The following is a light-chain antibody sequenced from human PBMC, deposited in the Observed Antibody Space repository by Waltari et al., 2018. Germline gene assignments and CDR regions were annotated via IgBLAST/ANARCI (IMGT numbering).Light chain of an antibody. J-gene: IGLJ3*02. CDR2: STN. V-gene: IGLV8-61*01. Sequence: QTVVTQETSFSVSPGGTVTLTCGLSSGSVSTSYYPSWYQQTPGQAPRTLIYSTNPRSSGVPDRFSGSILASKAALTITGAQADDESDYYCVLYMGSGIWVFGGGTKLTVL. CDR1: SGSVSTSYY. CDR3: VLYMGSGIWV.